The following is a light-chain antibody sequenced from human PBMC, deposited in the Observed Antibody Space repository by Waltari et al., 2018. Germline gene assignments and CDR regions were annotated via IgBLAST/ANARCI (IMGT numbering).Light chain of an antibody. CDR1: QSISIW. CDR2: RAS. Sequence: DIQMTQSPSTLSASVGDRVTITCRASQSISIWLAWYQQKPGRAPELLIYRASYLESGVPSRFSGSGSGTEFTLTISSLQHDDFATYYCQQYKTYYTFGQGTKLEIK. CDR3: QQYKTYYT. V-gene: IGKV1-5*03. J-gene: IGKJ2*01.